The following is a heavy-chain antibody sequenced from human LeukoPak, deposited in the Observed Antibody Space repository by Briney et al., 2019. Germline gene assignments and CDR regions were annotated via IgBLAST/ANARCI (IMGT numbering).Heavy chain of an antibody. J-gene: IGHJ4*02. CDR3: AKSHVGGYYYFAF. V-gene: IGHV3-9*01. Sequence: SLRLSCAASGFTFYDFAMHWVRHAPGKGLEWVSGINLNSDKIGYADSVKGRFTISRDNAKNSLYLQMNSLRAEDTALSYCAKSHVGGYYYFAFWGQGTLVTVSS. CDR2: INLNSDKI. D-gene: IGHD2-21*01. CDR1: GFTFYDFA.